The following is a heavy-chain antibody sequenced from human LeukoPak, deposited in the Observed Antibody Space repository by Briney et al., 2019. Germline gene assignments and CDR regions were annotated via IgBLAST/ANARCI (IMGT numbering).Heavy chain of an antibody. CDR1: GVSITSGGYY. D-gene: IGHD3-10*01. J-gene: IGHJ4*02. CDR2: VYTSGST. V-gene: IGHV4-61*09. Sequence: SETLSLTCTVSGVSITSGGYYWMWIRQPAGKGLEWIGHVYTSGSTKYNPSLKTPVSISLDTSKNYFSLKVDSVTAADTAVYYCARASGIEDYWGQGTLVIVSS. CDR3: ARASGIEDY.